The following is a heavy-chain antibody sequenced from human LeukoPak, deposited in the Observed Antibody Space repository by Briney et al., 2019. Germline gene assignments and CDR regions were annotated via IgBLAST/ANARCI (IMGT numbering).Heavy chain of an antibody. CDR3: AVAAAGY. V-gene: IGHV4-4*02. Sequence: SGTLSLTCALSGGSISSSNWWSWVPQPPGKGLGWIGEIYHSGSTNSNPSPKRRVTISVDKSKNQFSLKLVSVTAADTAVYYCAVAAAGYWGRG. CDR1: GGSISSSNW. D-gene: IGHD6-13*01. CDR2: IYHSGST. J-gene: IGHJ4*02.